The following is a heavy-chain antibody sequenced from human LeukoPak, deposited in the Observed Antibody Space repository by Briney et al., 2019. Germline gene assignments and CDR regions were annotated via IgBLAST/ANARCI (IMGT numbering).Heavy chain of an antibody. D-gene: IGHD2-15*01. CDR1: GGSISSYY. CDR2: IYYSGST. J-gene: IGHJ6*03. Sequence: SETLSLTCTVSGGSISSYYWSWIRQPPGKGLEWIGYIYYSGSTNYNPSLKSRVTISVDTSKNQFSLKLSSVTAADTAVYYCAREVEGYCSGGSCYQSRYYYYYYMDVWAKGPRSPSP. V-gene: IGHV4-59*01. CDR3: AREVEGYCSGGSCYQSRYYYYYYMDV.